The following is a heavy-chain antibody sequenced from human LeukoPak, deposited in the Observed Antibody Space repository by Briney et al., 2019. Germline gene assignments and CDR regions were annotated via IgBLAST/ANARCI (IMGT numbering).Heavy chain of an antibody. J-gene: IGHJ4*02. D-gene: IGHD5-18*01. CDR3: ARGRSYGQAYFDY. V-gene: IGHV4-34*01. Sequence: PSETLSLTCAVYGGSFSGYYWSWIRRPPGKGLEWIGEINHSGSTNYNPSLKSRVTISVDTSKNQFSLKLSSVTAADTAVYYCARGRSYGQAYFDYWGQGTLVTVSS. CDR2: INHSGST. CDR1: GGSFSGYY.